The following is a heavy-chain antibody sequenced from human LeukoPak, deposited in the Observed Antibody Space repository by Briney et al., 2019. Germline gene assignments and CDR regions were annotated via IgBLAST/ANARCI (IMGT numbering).Heavy chain of an antibody. Sequence: TSETLSLTCSVSGVSIYSSTYYWAWIRQPPGKGLEFIGSIYYNEDTFHNPSLKSRLTISVDTSANLFSLRLTSVTAADTATYYCARQLAAGNDGFDVWGPGTVATVSS. V-gene: IGHV4-39*01. J-gene: IGHJ3*01. D-gene: IGHD2-15*01. CDR3: ARQLAAGNDGFDV. CDR1: GVSIYSSTYY. CDR2: IYYNEDT.